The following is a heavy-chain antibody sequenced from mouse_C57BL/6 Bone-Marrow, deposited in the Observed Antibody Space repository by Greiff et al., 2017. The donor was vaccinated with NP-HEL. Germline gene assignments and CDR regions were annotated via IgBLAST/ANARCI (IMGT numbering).Heavy chain of an antibody. J-gene: IGHJ2*01. D-gene: IGHD2-3*01. CDR3: TRFYDGYLDY. V-gene: IGHV1-15*01. Sequence: ESGAELVRPGASVTLSCKASGYTFTDYEMHWVKQTPVHGLEWIGAIDPETGGTAYNQKFKGKAILTADKSSSTAYMELRSLTSEDSAVYYCTRFYDGYLDYWGQGTTLTVSS. CDR1: GYTFTDYE. CDR2: IDPETGGT.